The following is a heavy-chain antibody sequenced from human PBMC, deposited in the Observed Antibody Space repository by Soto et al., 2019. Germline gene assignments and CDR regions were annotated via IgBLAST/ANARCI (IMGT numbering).Heavy chain of an antibody. CDR1: GDSVSSNSAA. CDR3: AREMYSSSWNGVAIDI. V-gene: IGHV6-1*01. CDR2: TYYRSKWYN. J-gene: IGHJ3*02. D-gene: IGHD6-13*01. Sequence: SQTLSLTCAISGDSVSSNSAAWNWIRQSPSRGLEWLGRTYYRSKWYNDYAVSVKSRITINPDTSKNQFSLQLNSVTPEDTAVYYCAREMYSSSWNGVAIDISGQGTMVTVS.